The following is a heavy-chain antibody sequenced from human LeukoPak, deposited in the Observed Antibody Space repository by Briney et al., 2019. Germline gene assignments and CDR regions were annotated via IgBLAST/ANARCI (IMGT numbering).Heavy chain of an antibody. Sequence: SQTLSLTCAISGDSVSSNSAAWNWIRQSPSRGLEWLGRTYYRSKWYNDYAVSVKSRITINPDTSKNQFSLKLSSVTAADTAVYYCARDLGLTAMADLFDYWGQGTLVTVSS. J-gene: IGHJ4*02. V-gene: IGHV6-1*01. CDR2: TYYRSKWYN. CDR3: ARDLGLTAMADLFDY. CDR1: GDSVSSNSAA. D-gene: IGHD5-18*01.